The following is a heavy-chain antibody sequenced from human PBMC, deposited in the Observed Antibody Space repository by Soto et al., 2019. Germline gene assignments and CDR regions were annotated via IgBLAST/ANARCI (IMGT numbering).Heavy chain of an antibody. D-gene: IGHD2-15*01. V-gene: IGHV1-69*01. CDR1: GGTFSSFT. J-gene: IGHJ5*02. CDR2: FIRVSGPA. CDR3: AKMICSGGSCYSGGFEP. Sequence: QVQLVQSGAEVKKPGSSVQVSCKASGGTFSSFTISWVRQAPGQGLEWMGGFIRVSGPAHYAQQFQGRVTLTAEESSNTTYMELSSLRSADTAVYYCAKMICSGGSCYSGGFEPWGQGTLVIVAS.